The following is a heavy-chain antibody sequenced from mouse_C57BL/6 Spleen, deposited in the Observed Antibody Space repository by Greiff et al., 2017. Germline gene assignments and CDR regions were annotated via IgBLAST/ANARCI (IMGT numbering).Heavy chain of an antibody. J-gene: IGHJ4*01. CDR1: GYTFTGYW. CDR2: ILPGSGST. CDR3: LYYGSSHAMDY. Sequence: QVQLQQSGAELMKPGASVKLSCKATGYTFTGYWIEWVKQRPGHGLEWIGEILPGSGSTNYNEKFKGKATFTAYTSSNTAYMQLSSLTTEDSAIYYCLYYGSSHAMDYWGQGTSVTVSS. D-gene: IGHD1-1*01. V-gene: IGHV1-9*01.